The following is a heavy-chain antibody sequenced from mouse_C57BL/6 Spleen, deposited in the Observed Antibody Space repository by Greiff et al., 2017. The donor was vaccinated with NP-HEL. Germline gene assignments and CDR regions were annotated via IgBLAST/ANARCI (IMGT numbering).Heavy chain of an antibody. V-gene: IGHV1-50*01. J-gene: IGHJ4*01. CDR3: ARWYGSSPYAMDY. CDR2: IDPSDSYT. Sequence: QVQLQQPGAELVKPGASVKLSCKASGYTFTSYWMQWVKQRPGQGLEWIGEIDPSDSYTNYNQKFKGKATLTVDTSSSTTYMQLSSLTSEDSAVYYCARWYGSSPYAMDYWGQGTSVTVSS. CDR1: GYTFTSYW. D-gene: IGHD1-1*01.